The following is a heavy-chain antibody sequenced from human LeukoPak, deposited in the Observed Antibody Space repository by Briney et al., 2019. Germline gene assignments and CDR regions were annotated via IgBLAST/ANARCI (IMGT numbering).Heavy chain of an antibody. CDR2: IDPNSGGT. CDR1: GYTFTGYY. J-gene: IGHJ4*02. V-gene: IGHV1-2*06. Sequence: APVKVSCKASGYTFTGYYMHWVRQAPGQGLEWMGRIDPNSGGTYYAQKFQGRVTMTRDTSISTAYMELSRLRSDDTAVYYCARGRRYYFDYWGQGTLVTVSS. D-gene: IGHD3-3*01. CDR3: ARGRRYYFDY.